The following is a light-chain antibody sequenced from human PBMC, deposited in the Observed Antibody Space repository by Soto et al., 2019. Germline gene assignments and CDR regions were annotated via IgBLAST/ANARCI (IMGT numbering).Light chain of an antibody. V-gene: IGLV2-23*01. CDR2: RGT. J-gene: IGLJ1*01. CDR1: SSDVGAYDA. CDR3: CSSAPESTYV. Sequence: QSVLAQPASVSGSPGQSITISCTGTSSDVGAYDAVSWYQQHPGKAPQVIIYRGTKRPSGVSTRFSGSVSGNTASLTVSGLQAEDEAEYFCCSSAPESTYVFGTGPKVTVL.